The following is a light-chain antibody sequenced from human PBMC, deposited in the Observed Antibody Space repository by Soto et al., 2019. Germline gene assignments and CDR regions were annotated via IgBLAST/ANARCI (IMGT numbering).Light chain of an antibody. Sequence: DVQMTQSPSTLSASVGDRVTITCRASHTIGSWLAWYQQKQGKAPKVLIYDASSLESGVPSRFSGNGSGAEFTLSIDTLQPDDFATYYCQKYNSYVTFGQGTKVDIK. CDR1: HTIGSW. CDR2: DAS. V-gene: IGKV1-5*01. CDR3: QKYNSYVT. J-gene: IGKJ1*01.